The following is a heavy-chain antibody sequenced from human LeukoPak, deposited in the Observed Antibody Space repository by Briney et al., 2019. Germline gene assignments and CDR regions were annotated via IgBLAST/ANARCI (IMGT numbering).Heavy chain of an antibody. V-gene: IGHV3-21*01. CDR2: ISSSSSYI. CDR1: GFTFSSYS. CDR3: ATTEGYYDSSGYNYGMDV. D-gene: IGHD3-22*01. Sequence: GGSLRLSCAASGFTFSSYSMNWVRQAPGKGLEWVSSISSSSSYIYYADSVKGRFTISRDNAKNSLYQQMNSLRAEDTAVYYCATTEGYYDSSGYNYGMDVWGQGTTVTVSS. J-gene: IGHJ6*02.